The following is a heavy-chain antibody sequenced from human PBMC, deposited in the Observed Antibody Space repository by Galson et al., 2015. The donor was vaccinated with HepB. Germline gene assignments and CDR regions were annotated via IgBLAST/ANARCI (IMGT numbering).Heavy chain of an antibody. V-gene: IGHV1-69*13. CDR2: IIPIFGTA. J-gene: IGHJ4*02. CDR1: RGTFSSYA. CDR3: ATSIAARPVSYYFDY. D-gene: IGHD6-6*01. Sequence: SVKVSCKASRGTFSSYAISWVRQAPGQGLEWMGGIIPIFGTANYAQKFQGRVTITADESTSTAYMELSSLRSEDTAVYYCATSIAARPVSYYFDYWGQGTLVTVSS.